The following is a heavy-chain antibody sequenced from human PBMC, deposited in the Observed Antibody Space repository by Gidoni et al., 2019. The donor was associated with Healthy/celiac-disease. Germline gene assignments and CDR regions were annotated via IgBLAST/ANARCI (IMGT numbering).Heavy chain of an antibody. J-gene: IGHJ5*02. D-gene: IGHD2-2*01. CDR1: GYTFTSYA. V-gene: IGHV1-3*01. CDR2: INAANGNT. Sequence: QVQLVQSGAEVKKPGASVKVSCNASGYTFTSYAMHWLRQAPGQRLEWMGWINAANGNTKYSQKFQGRVSITRDTSTSTAYMELSSLRSEDTAVYYCARTSPRDIFVVIPTRGWFDPWGQGTLVTVSS. CDR3: ARTSPRDIFVVIPTRGWFDP.